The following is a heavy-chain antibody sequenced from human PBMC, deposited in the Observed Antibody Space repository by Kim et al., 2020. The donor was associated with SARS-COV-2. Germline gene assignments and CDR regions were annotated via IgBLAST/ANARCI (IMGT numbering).Heavy chain of an antibody. CDR1: GFTFSSYA. CDR3: ARDRSITMIVVAMADY. V-gene: IGHV3-30-3*01. CDR2: ISYDGSNK. Sequence: GGSLRLSCAASGFTFSSYAMHWVRQAPGKGLEWVAVISYDGSNKYYADSVKGRFTISRDNSKNTLYLQMNSLRAEDTAVYYCARDRSITMIVVAMADYWGQGTLVTVSS. D-gene: IGHD3-22*01. J-gene: IGHJ4*02.